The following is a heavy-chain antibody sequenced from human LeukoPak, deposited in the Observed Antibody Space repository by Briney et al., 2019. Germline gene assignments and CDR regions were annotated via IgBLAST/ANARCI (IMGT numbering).Heavy chain of an antibody. V-gene: IGHV4-4*02. J-gene: IGHJ3*02. CDR3: ARREKGGSRAFDI. CDR1: GASISSENC. Sequence: SGTLSLTCAVSGASISSENCWSWVRQTPGKGLEWIGEIHHDTGTVNCNPSLKSRVTIFVDTSRNQFSLKLSSVTAADMAMYYCARREKGGSRAFDIWGQGTMVTVSS. D-gene: IGHD2-15*01. CDR2: IHHDTGTV.